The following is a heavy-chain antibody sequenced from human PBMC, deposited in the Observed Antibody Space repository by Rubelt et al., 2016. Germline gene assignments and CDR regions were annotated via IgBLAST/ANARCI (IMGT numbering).Heavy chain of an antibody. D-gene: IGHD3-22*01. Sequence: SLRLSCAASGFTFSNAWMSWVRQAPGKGLEWVGRIKSKTDGGTTDYAAPVKGRFTISRDDSKNTLYLQMNSLKTEDTAAYYCTTDRYYYDSSGFPWFDPWGQGTLVTVSS. J-gene: IGHJ5*02. CDR1: GFTFSNAW. CDR2: IKSKTDGGTT. CDR3: TTDRYYYDSSGFPWFDP. V-gene: IGHV3-15*01.